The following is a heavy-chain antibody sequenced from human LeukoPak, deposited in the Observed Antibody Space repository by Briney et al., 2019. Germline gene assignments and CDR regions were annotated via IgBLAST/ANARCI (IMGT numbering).Heavy chain of an antibody. CDR3: ARDVDIVATITGYCYGMDV. CDR1: GYTFTSYD. D-gene: IGHD5-12*01. V-gene: IGHV1-8*01. Sequence: ASVKVSCKASGYTFTSYDINWVRQATGQGLEWMGWMNPNSGNTGYAQKFQGRVTMTRNTSISTAYMELSSLRSEDTAVYYCARDVDIVATITGYCYGMDVWGQGTTVTVSS. J-gene: IGHJ6*02. CDR2: MNPNSGNT.